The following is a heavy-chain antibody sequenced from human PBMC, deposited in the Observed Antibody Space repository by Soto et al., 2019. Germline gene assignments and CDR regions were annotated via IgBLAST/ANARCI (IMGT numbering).Heavy chain of an antibody. D-gene: IGHD6-13*01. CDR1: GFTFRDYG. V-gene: IGHV1-18*01. J-gene: IGHJ4*02. Sequence: QVQLVQSGVEVKKPGASVKVSCKASGFTFRDYGFYWVRQAPGQGLEWMGWISAYNANIQTAQKFQGRLTETTATPTTTAYMELRSLTSDDTAIYYCAGGSLRAKYSSSWFFDFWGQGTLVTVSS. CDR3: AGGSLRAKYSSSWFFDF. CDR2: ISAYNANI.